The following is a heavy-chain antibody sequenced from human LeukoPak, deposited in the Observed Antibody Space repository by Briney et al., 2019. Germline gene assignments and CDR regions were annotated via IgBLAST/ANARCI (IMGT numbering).Heavy chain of an antibody. Sequence: ASVTVSFTASGYTFTVYYMHWVRQAPGQGLEWMGWINPNSGGTNYAQKFQGRVTMTRDTSISTAYMELSRLRSDDTAVYYCARVMYYYDSSGYGFLYWGQGTLVTVSS. CDR2: INPNSGGT. D-gene: IGHD3-22*01. J-gene: IGHJ4*02. CDR3: ARVMYYYDSSGYGFLY. V-gene: IGHV1-2*02. CDR1: GYTFTVYY.